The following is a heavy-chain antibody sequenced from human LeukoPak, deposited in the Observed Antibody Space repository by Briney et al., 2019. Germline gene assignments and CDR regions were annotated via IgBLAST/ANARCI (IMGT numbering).Heavy chain of an antibody. CDR1: GFTFGDFG. D-gene: IGHD3-22*01. Sequence: GRSLRLSCTASGFTFGDFGMSWVRQAPGEGLEWVGFIRSKPYGGTTEYAASVKGRFTISRDDSESIAYLQMNSLKTEDTAVYYCTRGDYYDSSGYYLLFDYWGQGTLVTVSS. J-gene: IGHJ4*02. V-gene: IGHV3-49*04. CDR2: IRSKPYGGTT. CDR3: TRGDYYDSSGYYLLFDY.